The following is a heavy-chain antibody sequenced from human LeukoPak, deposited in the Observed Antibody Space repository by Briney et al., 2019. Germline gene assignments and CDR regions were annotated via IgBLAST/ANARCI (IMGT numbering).Heavy chain of an antibody. CDR2: ISGSGGST. V-gene: IGHV3-23*01. CDR3: AKLNGVTFDY. D-gene: IGHD5-18*01. Sequence: GASLRLSCAASGFTFSSYAMSWVRQAPGKGLEWVSAISGSGGSTYYADSVKGRSTISRDNPKNTLYLQMNSLRAEDTAVYYCAKLNGVTFDYWGQGTLVTVSS. J-gene: IGHJ4*02. CDR1: GFTFSSYA.